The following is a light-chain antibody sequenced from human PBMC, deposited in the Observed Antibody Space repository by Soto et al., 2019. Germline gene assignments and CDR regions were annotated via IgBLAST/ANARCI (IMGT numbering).Light chain of an antibody. Sequence: DIQLTQSPSFLSASVGDRVTITCRASQGISSYLAWYQQRPGKAPELLIYGASTLQSGVPSRFSGGGSGTEFTLTISSLQPEDFATYYCQQVMTYPQTFGQGTKVEIK. CDR1: QGISSY. V-gene: IGKV1-9*01. J-gene: IGKJ1*01. CDR3: QQVMTYPQT. CDR2: GAS.